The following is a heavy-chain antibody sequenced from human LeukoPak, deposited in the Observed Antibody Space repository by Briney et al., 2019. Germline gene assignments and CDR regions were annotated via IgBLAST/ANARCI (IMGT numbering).Heavy chain of an antibody. V-gene: IGHV4-30-2*01. CDR3: ARRMRHLGIVGARTFDY. J-gene: IGHJ4*02. CDR1: GGSISSGGYS. Sequence: PSETLSLTCAVSGGSISSGGYSWSWIRQPPGKGLEWIGYIYHSGSTYYNPSLKSRVTISVDRSKNQFSLKLSSVTAADTAVYYCARRMRHLGIVGARTFDYWGQGTLVTVSS. CDR2: IYHSGST. D-gene: IGHD1-26*01.